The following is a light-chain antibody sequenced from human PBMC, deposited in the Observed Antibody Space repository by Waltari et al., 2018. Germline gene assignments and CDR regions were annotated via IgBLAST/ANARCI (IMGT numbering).Light chain of an antibody. CDR3: QQRSKWPRT. Sequence: IVLTQSPATLSLSPGEGAALSCRASQSISTDLAWYQQKYGQAPRPLIYDAFNRATGIPASFSGSGSGTDFTLTISSLEPEDFAVYYCQQRSKWPRTFGGGTKVEIK. CDR2: DAF. CDR1: QSISTD. J-gene: IGKJ4*01. V-gene: IGKV3-11*01.